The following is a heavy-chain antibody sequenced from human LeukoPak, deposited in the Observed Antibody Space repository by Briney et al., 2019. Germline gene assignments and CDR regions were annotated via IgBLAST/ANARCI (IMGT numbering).Heavy chain of an antibody. CDR1: GFTLSSYA. CDR2: ISGSGGRT. D-gene: IGHD3-10*01. CDR3: AKAGGSGSYLRIDY. J-gene: IGHJ4*02. V-gene: IGHV3-23*01. Sequence: GGSLRLSCAASGFTLSSYAISGVRQAPGKGLEWVSSISGSGGRTYYADSAKGRSTISRDNSKNTLYLQMNTLRVDDTAVYYCAKAGGSGSYLRIDYWGQGTLVTVSS.